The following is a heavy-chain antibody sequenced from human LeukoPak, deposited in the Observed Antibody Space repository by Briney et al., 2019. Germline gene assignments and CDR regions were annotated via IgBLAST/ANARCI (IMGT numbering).Heavy chain of an antibody. CDR3: ARSNRGKFDP. CDR1: GGSVSSGSYY. Sequence: PSETLSLTCTVSGGSVSSGSYYWSWIRQPPGKGLEWIGYIYYSGSANYNPSLKSRVTISVDTSKNQFSLKLSSVTAADTAVYYCARSNRGKFDPWGQGTLVTVSS. V-gene: IGHV4-61*01. CDR2: IYYSGSA. D-gene: IGHD7-27*01. J-gene: IGHJ5*02.